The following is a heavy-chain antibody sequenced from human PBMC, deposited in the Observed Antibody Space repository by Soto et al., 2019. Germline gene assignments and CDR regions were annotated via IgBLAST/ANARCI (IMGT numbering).Heavy chain of an antibody. CDR3: ARRRNTVGAPFDY. CDR2: IYPGDYVT. CDR1: GYNFTTYW. Sequence: GESLKISCKGSGYNFTTYWLGWVRQLPDKGLEWMGIIYPGDYVTRHGPSSQGQVTLSVDNSITTANVQRSGLKASDSGIYYCARRRNTVGAPFDYWGQGTLVTVSS. J-gene: IGHJ4*02. V-gene: IGHV5-51*01. D-gene: IGHD1-26*01.